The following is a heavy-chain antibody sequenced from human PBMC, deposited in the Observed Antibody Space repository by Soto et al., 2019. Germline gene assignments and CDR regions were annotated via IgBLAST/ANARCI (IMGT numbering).Heavy chain of an antibody. CDR2: ISGSGGST. D-gene: IGHD3-10*01. CDR1: GFTFSSYA. CDR3: AKDRATPFGELVPFDY. Sequence: GGSLRLSCAASGFTFSSYAMSWVRQAPGKGLEWVSAISGSGGSTYYADSVKGRFTISRDNSKNTLYLQMNSLRAEDTAVYYCAKDRATPFGELVPFDYWGQGTLVTVSS. V-gene: IGHV3-23*01. J-gene: IGHJ4*02.